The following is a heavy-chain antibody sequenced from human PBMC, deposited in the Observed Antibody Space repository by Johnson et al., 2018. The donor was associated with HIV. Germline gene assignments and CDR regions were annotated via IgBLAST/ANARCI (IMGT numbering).Heavy chain of an antibody. Sequence: VQLVESGGGLVQPGGSLRLSCAASGFTFSSYAMYWVRQAPGKGLEYVSAISSNGGSTYYANSVKGRFTISRDNSKNTLYLQMGSLRVEDMAVYYCAREGPPRAFDIWGQGTMVTVSS. V-gene: IGHV3-64*01. CDR2: ISSNGGST. CDR1: GFTFSSYA. CDR3: AREGPPRAFDI. J-gene: IGHJ3*02.